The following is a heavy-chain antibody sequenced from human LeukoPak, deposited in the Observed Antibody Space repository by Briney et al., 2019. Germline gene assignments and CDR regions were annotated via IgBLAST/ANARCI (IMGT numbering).Heavy chain of an antibody. D-gene: IGHD6-13*01. J-gene: IGHJ5*02. V-gene: IGHV3-30*02. CDR3: ARNRAAAGDWLDP. Sequence: GGSLRLSCAASGFTFSAYGVHWGCHGPGKGLGWGSFIRYVVRIKNYADSVKGRFTISRDNSKNTLYLKMNSLTTEDTSLYYCARNRAAAGDWLDPWGQGTLVIVSS. CDR2: IRYVVRIK. CDR1: GFTFSAYG.